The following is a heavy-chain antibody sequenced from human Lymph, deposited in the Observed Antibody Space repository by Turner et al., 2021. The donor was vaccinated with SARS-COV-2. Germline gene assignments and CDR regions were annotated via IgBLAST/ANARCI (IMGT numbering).Heavy chain of an antibody. D-gene: IGHD6-6*01. CDR1: GFTFSTYG. J-gene: IGHJ5*02. CDR2: ILYDGSFK. Sequence: QVQLVESGGGVVQPGGSLRLSCAAYGFTFSTYGMHWVRQAPGKGLEWVAVILYDGSFKYYGDSVKGRFTISRDNSKNTLYLQMNSLRAEDTAVYYCARDYSSSSYLVSWFDPWGQGTLVTVSS. V-gene: IGHV3-33*05. CDR3: ARDYSSSSYLVSWFDP.